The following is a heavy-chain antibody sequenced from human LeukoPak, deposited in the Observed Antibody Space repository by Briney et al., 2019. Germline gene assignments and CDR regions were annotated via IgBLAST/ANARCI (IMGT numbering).Heavy chain of an antibody. CDR3: ARGGYRFEY. V-gene: IGHV3-7*01. CDR1: GFTFSSYS. Sequence: PGGSLRLSCAASGFTFSSYSMSWVRQAPGKGLEWVANIKQDGSEKYYVDSVKGRFIISRDNAKKSLYLQMNSLRAEDTAVYYCARGGYRFEYGGQGTLVTVSS. D-gene: IGHD5-12*01. J-gene: IGHJ4*02. CDR2: IKQDGSEK.